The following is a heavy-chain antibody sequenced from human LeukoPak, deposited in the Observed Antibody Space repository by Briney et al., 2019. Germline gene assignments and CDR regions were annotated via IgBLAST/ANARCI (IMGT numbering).Heavy chain of an antibody. CDR3: AKSLLGYCSSTTCYDFDY. D-gene: IGHD2-2*01. V-gene: IGHV3-23*01. CDR1: GFTLSGYA. J-gene: IGHJ4*02. Sequence: GGSLRPSCAASGFTLSGYAMTWVRQAPGKGLEWVSAMSGGGGSTYYADSVKGRFTISRDNSKNTLYLQMNSLRAEDTAVYYCAKSLLGYCSSTTCYDFDYWCQGILVTVSS. CDR2: MSGGGGST.